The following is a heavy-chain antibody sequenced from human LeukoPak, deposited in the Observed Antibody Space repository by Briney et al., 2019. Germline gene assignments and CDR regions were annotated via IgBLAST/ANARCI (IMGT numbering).Heavy chain of an antibody. CDR1: GFTYSTYS. J-gene: IGHJ4*02. CDR3: ARDLHYSFDY. Sequence: GGSLRLSCAASGFTYSTYSMNWVRQAPGKGLEWISYISTRSSTISYADSVKGRFTISSDIAKNSLYLQMNSLRAEDTAVYYCARDLHYSFDYWGQGTLVTVSS. V-gene: IGHV3-48*01. D-gene: IGHD2-21*01. CDR2: ISTRSSTI.